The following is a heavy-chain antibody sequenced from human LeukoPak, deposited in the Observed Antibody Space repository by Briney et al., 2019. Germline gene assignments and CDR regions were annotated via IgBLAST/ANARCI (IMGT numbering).Heavy chain of an antibody. Sequence: GGSLRLSCAASGFTFSSYSMNWVRQAPGKGLEWVSYISSSSSTIYYADSVKGRFTISRDNAKNSLYLQMNSLRAEDTAVYYCATDTGGYYYYGMDVWGQGTTVTVSS. CDR1: GFTFSSYS. J-gene: IGHJ6*02. D-gene: IGHD3-10*01. CDR3: ATDTGGYYYYGMDV. CDR2: ISSSSSTI. V-gene: IGHV3-48*01.